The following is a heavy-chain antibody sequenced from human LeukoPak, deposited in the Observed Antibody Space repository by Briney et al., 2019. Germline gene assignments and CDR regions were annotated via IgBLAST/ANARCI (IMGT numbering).Heavy chain of an antibody. CDR3: ARQAAFGGVIVR. Sequence: NPSETLSLTCTVSGGSISSGSYYWSWIRQPAGKGLEWIGRIYTSGSTNYNPSLKSRVTMSVDTSKDQFSLKLSSVTAADTAVYYCARQAAFGGVIVRWGQGTLVTVSS. D-gene: IGHD3-16*01. J-gene: IGHJ5*02. V-gene: IGHV4-61*02. CDR1: GGSISSGSYY. CDR2: IYTSGST.